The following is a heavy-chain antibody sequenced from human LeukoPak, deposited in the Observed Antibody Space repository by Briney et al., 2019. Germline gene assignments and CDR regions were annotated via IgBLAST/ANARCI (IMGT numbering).Heavy chain of an antibody. V-gene: IGHV1-69*01. CDR2: IIPIFGTA. J-gene: IGHJ6*02. CDR3: ARDMGPPGDCSSSTCYAPYGMDV. Sequence: SVKVSCTASGGTFSSYAISWVRQAPGQGLEWMGGIIPIFGTANYAQKFQGRVTITADESTSTAYMELSSLRSEDTAVYYCARDMGPPGDCSSSTCYAPYGMDVWGQGTTVTVSS. CDR1: GGTFSSYA. D-gene: IGHD2-2*01.